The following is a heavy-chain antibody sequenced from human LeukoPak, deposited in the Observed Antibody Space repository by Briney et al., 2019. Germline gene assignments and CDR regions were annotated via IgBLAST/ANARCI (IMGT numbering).Heavy chain of an antibody. J-gene: IGHJ4*02. D-gene: IGHD3-16*01. CDR1: GTSISRYY. CDR3: TRDRYSLGN. Sequence: SHTLSLTRTVSGTSISRYYWSWIRQPPGKGLQWIGYIYYHGSTNYNASLKSRVTISVDTAKNQFSLQLNSVTAADTAVYYCTRDRYSLGNWRRGTLVPVSS. V-gene: IGHV4-59*01. CDR2: IYYHGST.